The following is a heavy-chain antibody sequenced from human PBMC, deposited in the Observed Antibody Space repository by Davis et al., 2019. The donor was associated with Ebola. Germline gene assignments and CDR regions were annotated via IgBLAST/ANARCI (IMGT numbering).Heavy chain of an antibody. CDR3: ARGWQQYDY. D-gene: IGHD6-13*01. Sequence: PGGSLRLSCAASGFTVSSNYAMSWVRQAPGKGLEWVSGISGSGATTYYADSVKGRFTISRDKSKNTLYLQMNSLRAEDTAVYYCARGWQQYDYWGQGTLVTVSS. V-gene: IGHV3-23*01. CDR2: ISGSGATT. J-gene: IGHJ4*02. CDR1: GFTVSSNYA.